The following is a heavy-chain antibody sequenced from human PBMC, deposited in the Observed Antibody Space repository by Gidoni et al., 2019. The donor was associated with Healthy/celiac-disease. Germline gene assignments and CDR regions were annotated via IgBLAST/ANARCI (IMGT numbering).Heavy chain of an antibody. CDR3: ASYSGWYGLDAFDI. CDR1: GGSISSYY. J-gene: IGHJ3*02. Sequence: ESGPGLVKPSETLSLTCTVSGGSISSYYWSWIRQPAGKGLEWIGRIYTSGSTNYNPSLKSRVTMSVDTSKNQFSLKLSSVTAADTAVYYCASYSGWYGLDAFDIWGQGTMVTVSS. CDR2: IYTSGST. V-gene: IGHV4-4*07. D-gene: IGHD6-19*01.